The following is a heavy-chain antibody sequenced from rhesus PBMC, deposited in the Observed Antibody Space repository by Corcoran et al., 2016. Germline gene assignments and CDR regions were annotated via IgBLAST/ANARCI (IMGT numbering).Heavy chain of an antibody. CDR2: IYGSGSST. CDR1: GGSISSSY. J-gene: IGHJ5-1*01. CDR3: ASGLFQRLVEDV. D-gene: IGHD6S26*01. Sequence: QLQLQESGPGLVKPSETLSVTCAVSGGSISSSYWSWIRQAPGKGLEWIGLIYGSGSSTNYNPSLRSRVTRAVDTSKNQLSLRLGAGTAADAAVYYCASGLFQRLVEDVWGPGVLVTVSS. V-gene: IGHV4-169*02.